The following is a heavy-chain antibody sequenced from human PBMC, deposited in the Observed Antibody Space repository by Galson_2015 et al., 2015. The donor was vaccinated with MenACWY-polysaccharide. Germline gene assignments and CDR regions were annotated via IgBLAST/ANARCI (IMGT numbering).Heavy chain of an antibody. CDR3: ARGHYGLDQ. CDR2: IDKCGRNI. D-gene: IGHD4-17*01. V-gene: IGHV3-11*01. J-gene: IGHJ4*02. CDR1: GFTFSDWY. Sequence: SLRLSCAASGFTFSDWYLSWIRQAPGKGLQWVSWIDKCGRNIYYEDSVKGRFTISRDNARNSLYLQMNSLRAEDTAVYYCARGHYGLDQWGQGTLVTVSP.